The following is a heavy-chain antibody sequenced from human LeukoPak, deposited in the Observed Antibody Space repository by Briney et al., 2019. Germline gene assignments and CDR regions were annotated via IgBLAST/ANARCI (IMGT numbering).Heavy chain of an antibody. J-gene: IGHJ4*02. D-gene: IGHD3-10*01. V-gene: IGHV3-30-3*01. CDR3: ARVAGFTMVRGVPLDY. CDR1: GFTFSSYA. Sequence: GRSLRLSCAASGFTFSSYAMHWVRQAPGKGLEWVAVISYDGSNKYYADSVKGRFTISRDNSKNTLYLQMNSLRAEDTAVYYCARVAGFTMVRGVPLDYWGQGTLVTVS. CDR2: ISYDGSNK.